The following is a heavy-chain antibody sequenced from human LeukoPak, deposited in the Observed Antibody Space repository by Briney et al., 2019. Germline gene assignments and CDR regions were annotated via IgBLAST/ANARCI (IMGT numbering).Heavy chain of an antibody. CDR1: GFTFDTYA. D-gene: IGHD3-10*01. CDR3: AKDAIRGNGIYDAFDI. V-gene: IGHV3-23*01. Sequence: PGGSLRLSCAASGFTFDTYAMSWVRQAPGKGLEWVSTIGNTETYYADSVKCRFTISRDNRQNTVYLQMTSLRAEDTAVYFCAKDAIRGNGIYDAFDIWGQGTRVTVSS. CDR2: IGNTET. J-gene: IGHJ3*02.